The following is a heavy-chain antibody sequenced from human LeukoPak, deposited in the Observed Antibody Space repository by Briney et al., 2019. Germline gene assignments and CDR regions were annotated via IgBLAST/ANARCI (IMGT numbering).Heavy chain of an antibody. D-gene: IGHD6-6*01. V-gene: IGHV3-30*02. CDR2: IRYDGSNK. CDR1: GFTFSSYG. J-gene: IGHJ3*02. Sequence: GGSLRLSCAASGFTFSSYGMHWVRQAPGKGLEWVAFIRYDGSNKYYADSVKGRFTISRDNSKNTLYLQMNSLRAEDTAVYYCAKVYSSSLNAFDIWGQGTMVTVSS. CDR3: AKVYSSSLNAFDI.